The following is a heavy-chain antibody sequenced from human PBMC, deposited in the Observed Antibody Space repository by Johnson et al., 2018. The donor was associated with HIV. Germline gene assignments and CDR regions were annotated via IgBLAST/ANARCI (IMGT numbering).Heavy chain of an antibody. J-gene: IGHJ3*02. Sequence: VQLVESGGGVVQPGRSLRLSCVASGFTFHSYAMHWVRQAPGKGLEWVSGINWNGGTTSYADSVKGRFPISRANAKNSLYLQMNSLSAEDTAVYYCAREGAWEVRPGAFDIWGQGTMVTVSS. CDR1: GFTFHSYA. CDR2: INWNGGTT. V-gene: IGHV3-20*04. CDR3: AREGAWEVRPGAFDI. D-gene: IGHD1-26*01.